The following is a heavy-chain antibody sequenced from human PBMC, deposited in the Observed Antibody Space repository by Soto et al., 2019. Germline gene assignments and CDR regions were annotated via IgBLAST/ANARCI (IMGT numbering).Heavy chain of an antibody. D-gene: IGHD2-21*02. J-gene: IGHJ4*02. CDR3: ARQRTTVVTQAYFDH. Sequence: SETLSLTCIVSGESISSSSYYWGWIRQPPGKGLERIGSIYYSGRTYYNPSFKSRVTISIDTSKNQFSLKLSSVTATDTAVYYCARQRTTVVTQAYFDHWGQGALVTVSS. CDR2: IYYSGRT. CDR1: GESISSSSYY. V-gene: IGHV4-39*01.